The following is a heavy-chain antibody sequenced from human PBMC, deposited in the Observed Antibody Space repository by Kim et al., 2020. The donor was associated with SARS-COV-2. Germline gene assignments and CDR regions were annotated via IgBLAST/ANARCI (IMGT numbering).Heavy chain of an antibody. D-gene: IGHD6-13*01. CDR3: AKDIELSSSWYGGTQDGFDP. J-gene: IGHJ5*02. Sequence: RVPISRDNSKNTLYLQMNSLRAEDTAVYYCAKDIELSSSWYGGTQDGFDPWGQGTLVTVSS. V-gene: IGHV3-30*02.